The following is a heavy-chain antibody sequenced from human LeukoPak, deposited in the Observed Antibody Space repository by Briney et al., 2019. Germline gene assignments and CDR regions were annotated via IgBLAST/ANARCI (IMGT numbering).Heavy chain of an antibody. V-gene: IGHV3-7*01. CDR1: GLTFSTDW. CDR2: IKQDGSEK. J-gene: IGHJ6*04. D-gene: IGHD3-10*01. CDR3: AGGIAMVRGGDV. Sequence: PGGSLRLSCAASGLTFSTDWMTWVRQAPGKGLEWVANIKQDGSEKNYVDSVKGRFTISRDNAKNSLYLQMNSLRVEDTAVYYCAGGIAMVRGGDVWGKGTTVTVTS.